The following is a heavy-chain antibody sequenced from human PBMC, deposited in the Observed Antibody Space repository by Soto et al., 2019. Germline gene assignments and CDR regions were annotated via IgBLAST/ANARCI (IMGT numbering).Heavy chain of an antibody. CDR1: GYTFTGYY. CDR3: ARDWSPHMVRGVNGMDV. Sequence: ASVKVSCKASGYTFTGYYMHWVRQASGQGLEWMGWINPNSGGTNYAQKFQGRVTMTRDTSISTAYMELSRLRSDDTAVYYCARDWSPHMVRGVNGMDVWGQGTTVTVSS. D-gene: IGHD3-10*01. J-gene: IGHJ6*02. CDR2: INPNSGGT. V-gene: IGHV1-2*02.